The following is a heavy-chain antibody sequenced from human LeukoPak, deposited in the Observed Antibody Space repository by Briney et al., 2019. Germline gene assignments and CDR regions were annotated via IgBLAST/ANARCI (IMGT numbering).Heavy chain of an antibody. J-gene: IGHJ4*02. V-gene: IGHV7-4-1*02. CDR2: INTNTGNP. D-gene: IGHD3-3*01. CDR1: GYTFTSYA. CDR3: ARDPYYDFWSGYSSCYFDY. Sequence: GASVKVSCKASGYTFTSYAMNWVRQAPGQGLEWMGWINTNTGNPTYAQGFTGRFVFSLDTSVSTAYLQISSLKAEDTAVYYCARDPYYDFWSGYSSCYFDYWGQGTLVTVSS.